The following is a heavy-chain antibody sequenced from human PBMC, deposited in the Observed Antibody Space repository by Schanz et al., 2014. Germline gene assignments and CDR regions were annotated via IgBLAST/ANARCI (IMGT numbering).Heavy chain of an antibody. J-gene: IGHJ6*02. CDR3: ARPLGPNYYYYGLDV. V-gene: IGHV3-23*04. Sequence: EVQLVESGGGLVQPGGSLRLSCAASGFTFRDYAMSWVRQAPGKGLQWVSGITGSSDTIVYTDSVKGRFTISRDNAKNTLYLQMNSLRAEDTAVYYCARPLGPNYYYYGLDVWGQGTTVTVSS. CDR1: GFTFRDYA. CDR2: ITGSSDTI.